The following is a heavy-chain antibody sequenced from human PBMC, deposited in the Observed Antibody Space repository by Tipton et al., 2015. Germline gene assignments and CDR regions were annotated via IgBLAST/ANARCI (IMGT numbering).Heavy chain of an antibody. CDR3: ASPSLPHDRGDYYFQS. CDR2: IYYSGST. Sequence: LRLSCTVSGGSFSDYYWSWIRQSPGEGLEWIGYIYYSGSTNYNPSLRSRVAMSMDTSKNQFSLKLSSVTAADTAVYYCASPSLPHDRGDYYFQSWGRGTLVTVSS. D-gene: IGHD2/OR15-2a*01. J-gene: IGHJ2*01. CDR1: GGSFSDYY. V-gene: IGHV4-59*08.